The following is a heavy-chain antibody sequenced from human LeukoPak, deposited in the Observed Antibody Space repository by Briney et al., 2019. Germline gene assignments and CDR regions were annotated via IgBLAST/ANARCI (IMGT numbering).Heavy chain of an antibody. J-gene: IGHJ4*01. CDR2: ISRSGGST. V-gene: IGHV3-23*01. CDR3: ANVGTSCYMSCLFDY. D-gene: IGHD2-2*01. CDR1: GFTFSNYA. Sequence: PGGSLRLSCAASGFTFSNYAMSWVRQAPGKGLEWVSSISRSGGSTNYADSVKGRFTLSRDNSQNTLYLQMNSLRAEDTAVYYCANVGTSCYMSCLFDYWGQGTLVTVSS.